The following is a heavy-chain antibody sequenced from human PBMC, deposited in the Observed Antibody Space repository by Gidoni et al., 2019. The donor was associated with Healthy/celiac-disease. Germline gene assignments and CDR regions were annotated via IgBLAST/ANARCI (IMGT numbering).Heavy chain of an antibody. Sequence: QVTLRESGPALVKPTQTLTLTCTFSGFSLSTSGMCVSWIRQPPGKALEWLALIDWDDDKYYSTSLKTRLTISKDTSKNQVVLTMTNMDPVDTATYYCARMRDVDTAMVEYYYMDVWGKGTTVTVSS. CDR3: ARMRDVDTAMVEYYYMDV. J-gene: IGHJ6*03. D-gene: IGHD5-18*01. V-gene: IGHV2-70*01. CDR1: GFSLSTSGMC. CDR2: IDWDDDK.